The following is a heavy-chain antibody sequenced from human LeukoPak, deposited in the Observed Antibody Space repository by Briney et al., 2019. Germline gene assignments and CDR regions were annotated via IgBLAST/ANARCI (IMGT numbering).Heavy chain of an antibody. Sequence: KPSETLSLTCTVTGGSISSYYWSWTRQPPGKGLEWIGYIYYRGNTNYNPSLKSRVTISVDTSRNQFSLKLNSVTAADTAVYYCARESGSSSWFDYWGQGTLVTVSS. CDR3: ARESGSSSWFDY. V-gene: IGHV4-59*01. CDR2: IYYRGNT. D-gene: IGHD6-13*01. J-gene: IGHJ4*02. CDR1: GGSISSYY.